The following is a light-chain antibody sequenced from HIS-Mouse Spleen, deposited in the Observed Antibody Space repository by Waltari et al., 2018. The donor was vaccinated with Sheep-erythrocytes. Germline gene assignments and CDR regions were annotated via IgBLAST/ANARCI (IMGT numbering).Light chain of an antibody. J-gene: IGLJ1*01. CDR2: SNN. CDR1: SSNIGSNT. CDR3: AACDDSLNGYV. Sequence: QSVLTQPPSASGTPGQRVTISCSGSSSNIGSNTVNWYQQLPGTAPNLLIYSNNKRPSGGPDRFSGSKAGTSASLASSGLQSEDEADYYCAACDDSLNGYVFGTGTKVTVL. V-gene: IGLV1-44*01.